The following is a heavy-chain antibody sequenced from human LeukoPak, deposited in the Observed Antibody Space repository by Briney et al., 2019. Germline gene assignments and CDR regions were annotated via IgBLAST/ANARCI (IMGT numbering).Heavy chain of an antibody. Sequence: GESLKISCKGSGYSFTSYWIGWVRQMPGRGLEWMGVIYPGDSYTTYSPSFQGQVTISADKSISTAYLQWSSLKASDTAMYYCARRDGYCSSTSCYADYYYGMDVWGQGTTVTVSS. CDR3: ARRDGYCSSTSCYADYYYGMDV. CDR1: GYSFTSYW. D-gene: IGHD2-2*01. CDR2: IYPGDSYT. J-gene: IGHJ6*02. V-gene: IGHV5-51*01.